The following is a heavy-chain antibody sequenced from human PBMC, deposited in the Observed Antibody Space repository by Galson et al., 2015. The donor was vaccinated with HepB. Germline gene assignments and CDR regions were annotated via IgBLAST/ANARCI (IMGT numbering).Heavy chain of an antibody. D-gene: IGHD2-2*01. CDR2: ISYDGSNK. CDR3: ARFHCSSTSCYGGTGAVFDY. Sequence: SLRLSCAASGFTFSSYAMHWVRQAPGKGLEWVAVISYDGSNKYYADSVKGRFTISRDNSKNTLYLQMNSLRAEDTAVYYCARFHCSSTSCYGGTGAVFDYWGQGTLVTVSS. CDR1: GFTFSSYA. V-gene: IGHV3-30*04. J-gene: IGHJ4*02.